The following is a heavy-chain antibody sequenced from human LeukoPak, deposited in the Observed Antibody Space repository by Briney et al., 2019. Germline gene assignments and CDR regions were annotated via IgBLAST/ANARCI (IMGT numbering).Heavy chain of an antibody. CDR2: IKQDGSEK. J-gene: IGHJ4*02. CDR3: AKDPMITSGYFDY. CDR1: GFTLGSYW. D-gene: IGHD3-16*01. Sequence: GGSLRLSCAASGFTLGSYWASWVRQAPGKGLQWVANIKQDGSEKYYVDSVKGRFSISRDNAKNSLYLQMNSLRAEDTAVYYCAKDPMITSGYFDYWGQGTLVTVSS. V-gene: IGHV3-7*01.